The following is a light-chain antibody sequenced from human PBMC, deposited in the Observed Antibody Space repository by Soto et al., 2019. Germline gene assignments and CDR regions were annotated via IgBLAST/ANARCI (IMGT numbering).Light chain of an antibody. Sequence: EIVLTQSPATLSVSPGERATLSCRASQSVSSNLAWYQQKPGQAPRLLIYGASSRASGIPDRFSGSGSGTDFTLTISRLEPEDFAVYYCQQYGTSPRYTFGQGTKVDIK. CDR2: GAS. J-gene: IGKJ2*01. CDR1: QSVSSN. V-gene: IGKV3-20*01. CDR3: QQYGTSPRYT.